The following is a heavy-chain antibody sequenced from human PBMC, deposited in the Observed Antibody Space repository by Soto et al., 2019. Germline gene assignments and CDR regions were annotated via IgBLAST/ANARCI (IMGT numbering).Heavy chain of an antibody. V-gene: IGHV3-66*01. CDR3: ARDPPTDYTVLFDP. CDR2: IYSGGST. D-gene: IGHD4-4*01. CDR1: GFTVSSNY. Sequence: EVQLVESGGGLVQPGGSLRLSCAASGFTVSSNYMSWVRQAPGKGLEWVSVIYSGGSTYYADSVKGRFTISRDNSKNTLYLQMNSLRAEDTAVYYCARDPPTDYTVLFDPWGQGTLVTVSS. J-gene: IGHJ5*02.